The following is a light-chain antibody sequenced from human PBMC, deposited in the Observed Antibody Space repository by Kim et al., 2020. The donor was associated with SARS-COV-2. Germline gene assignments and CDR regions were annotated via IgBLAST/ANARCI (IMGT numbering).Light chain of an antibody. Sequence: AIRMTQSPSSFSASTGDRVTITCRASQGISSYLAWYQQKPGKAPKLLIYAASTLQSGVPSRFSGSGSGTDFTLTVSWQQSEDFATYNCQQYYSYPSLGKGNKRGIK. CDR1: QGISSY. J-gene: IGKJ2*01. CDR3: QQYYSYPS. CDR2: AAS. V-gene: IGKV1-8*01.